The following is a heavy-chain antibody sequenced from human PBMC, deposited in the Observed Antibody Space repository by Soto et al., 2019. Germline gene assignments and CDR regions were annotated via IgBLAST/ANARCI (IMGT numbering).Heavy chain of an antibody. J-gene: IGHJ4*02. CDR2: ISSGSSNI. V-gene: IGHV3-21*01. Sequence: GGSLRLSCAASGFAFRSYNMNWVRQAPGKGLEWVASISSGSSNIYYADSVKGRFTISRDNAKNSLYLQMDSLRAEDSAVYYCASATVVTATFDFWGQGTLVTVSS. D-gene: IGHD2-21*02. CDR1: GFAFRSYN. CDR3: ASATVVTATFDF.